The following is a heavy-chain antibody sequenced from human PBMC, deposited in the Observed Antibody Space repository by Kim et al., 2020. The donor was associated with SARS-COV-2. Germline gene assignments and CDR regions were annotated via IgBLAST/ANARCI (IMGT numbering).Heavy chain of an antibody. Sequence: VSVKSRITINPDTSKNQFSLQLNSVTPEDTAVYYCARDRSDNGDYVYFDYWGQGTLVTVSS. J-gene: IGHJ4*02. CDR3: ARDRSDNGDYVYFDY. D-gene: IGHD4-17*01. V-gene: IGHV6-1*01.